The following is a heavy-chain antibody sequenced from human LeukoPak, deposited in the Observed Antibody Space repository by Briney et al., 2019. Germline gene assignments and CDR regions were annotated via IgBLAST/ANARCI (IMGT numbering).Heavy chain of an antibody. D-gene: IGHD4/OR15-4a*01. Sequence: SETLSLTCTVSGGSISSSNFLWDWIRQPAGKGLEWIGCINTSGSTNYNPSLKSRVTISVDTSKNQFSLKLNSVTAADTAVYYCASHDYGDFNFASWGQGALITVSS. V-gene: IGHV4-61*02. CDR2: INTSGST. CDR1: GGSISSSNFL. CDR3: ASHDYGDFNFAS. J-gene: IGHJ4*02.